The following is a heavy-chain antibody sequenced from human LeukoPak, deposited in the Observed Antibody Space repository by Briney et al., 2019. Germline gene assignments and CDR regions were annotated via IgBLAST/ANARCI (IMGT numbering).Heavy chain of an antibody. Sequence: KTSETLSLTCTVSGGSISSSSYYWGWIRQPPGKGLEWIGYIYYSGSTNYNPSLKSRVTISVDTSKNQFSLKLSSVTAADTAVYYCAIGGWGSGSYYNRGYFDYWGQGTLVTVSS. CDR2: IYYSGST. CDR1: GGSISSSSYY. D-gene: IGHD3-10*01. V-gene: IGHV4-61*05. CDR3: AIGGWGSGSYYNRGYFDY. J-gene: IGHJ4*02.